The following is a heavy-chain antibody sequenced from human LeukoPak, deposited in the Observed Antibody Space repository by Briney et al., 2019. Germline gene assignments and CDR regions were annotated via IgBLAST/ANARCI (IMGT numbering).Heavy chain of an antibody. V-gene: IGHV3-23*01. J-gene: IGHJ4*02. Sequence: GGSLRLSCAASGFTFSSYSMNWVRQAPGKGLEWVSAISGSGGSTYYADSVKGRFTISRDNSKNTLYLQMNSLRAEDTAVYYCAKFLPTHIVVANYYFDYWGQGTLVTVSS. CDR2: ISGSGGST. D-gene: IGHD2-21*01. CDR1: GFTFSSYS. CDR3: AKFLPTHIVVANYYFDY.